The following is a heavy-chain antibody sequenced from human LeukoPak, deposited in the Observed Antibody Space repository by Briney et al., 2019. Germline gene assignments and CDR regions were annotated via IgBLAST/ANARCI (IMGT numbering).Heavy chain of an antibody. Sequence: GGSLRLSCAASGFTFSSYWMNWVRHAPGKGLVWVSRIASDGSSTTYADSVKGRFSISRDNAKNTLYLQMNSLRVEDTAVYYCARGQPHGNDYWGQGTLVTVSS. CDR1: GFTFSSYW. D-gene: IGHD4-23*01. CDR2: IASDGSST. V-gene: IGHV3-74*01. J-gene: IGHJ4*02. CDR3: ARGQPHGNDY.